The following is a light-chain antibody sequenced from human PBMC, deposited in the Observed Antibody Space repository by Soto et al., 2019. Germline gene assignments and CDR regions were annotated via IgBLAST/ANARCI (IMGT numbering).Light chain of an antibody. J-gene: IGKJ4*01. CDR2: GAS. CDR3: QQYGSSPLT. Sequence: EVVLTQSPDTLSLSPGERASLSCWASQSVNSNYVAWYQEKPGQAPRLLIYGASTRATGIPARFTGSGSGTEFTLTISSLEPEDLAVYYCQQYGSSPLTFGGGTKVEIK. CDR1: QSVNSNY. V-gene: IGKV3-20*01.